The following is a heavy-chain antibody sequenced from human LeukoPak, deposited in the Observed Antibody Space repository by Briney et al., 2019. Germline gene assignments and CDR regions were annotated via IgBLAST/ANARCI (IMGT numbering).Heavy chain of an antibody. V-gene: IGHV1-46*01. Sequence: GASVTVSCKASGYTFTSYYMHWVRQAPGQGLEWMGIINPSGGSTSYAQKFQGRVTMTRDMSTSTVYMELSSLRSEDTAVYYCARDGLEESGYSHQADHWGQGTLVTVSS. D-gene: IGHD5-18*01. CDR2: INPSGGST. J-gene: IGHJ4*02. CDR3: ARDGLEESGYSHQADH. CDR1: GYTFTSYY.